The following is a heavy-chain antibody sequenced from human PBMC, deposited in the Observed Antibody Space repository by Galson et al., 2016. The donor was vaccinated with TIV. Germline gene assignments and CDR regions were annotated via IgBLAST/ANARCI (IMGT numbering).Heavy chain of an antibody. CDR1: GYTFENYA. CDR3: ARSDAVSGYYYHFDY. J-gene: IGHJ4*01. V-gene: IGHV1-3*01. CDR2: VNVGTGDT. Sequence: SVKVSCKASGYTFENYAIQWVRQAPGQRPEWMAWVNVGTGDTRYSQKFQGAVTVTRDTSASTAYMELSSLTSEDTAVYYCARSDAVSGYYYHFDYWGHGTLVIVSS. D-gene: IGHD3-22*01.